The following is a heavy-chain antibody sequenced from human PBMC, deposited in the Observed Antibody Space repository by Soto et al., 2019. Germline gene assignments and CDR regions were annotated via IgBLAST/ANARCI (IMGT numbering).Heavy chain of an antibody. CDR3: ARIECPSYCSGGSSGSAFEI. V-gene: IGHV2-26*01. J-gene: IGHJ3*02. CDR1: GFSLSNARMG. D-gene: IGHD2-15*01. CDR2: IFSNNEK. Sequence: QVTLKESGPVLVKPTEPLTLTCTVSGFSLSNARMGVSWIRQPPGKALEWLAHIFSNNEKSYSTSLKSRLTISKDTSKSQVVLTMTNMDPVDTATYYCARIECPSYCSGGSSGSAFEIWGQGTMVTVSS.